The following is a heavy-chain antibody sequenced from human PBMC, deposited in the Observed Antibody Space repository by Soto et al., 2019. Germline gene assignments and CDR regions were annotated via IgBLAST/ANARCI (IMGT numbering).Heavy chain of an antibody. CDR3: ARGALDYGDYKGDYYYGMDV. CDR2: IWYDGSNK. D-gene: IGHD4-17*01. Sequence: QVQLVESGGGVVQPGRSLRLSCAASGFTFSSYGMHWVRQALGKGLEWVAVIWYDGSNKYYADSVKGRFTISRDNSKNTLYLQMNSLRAEDTAVYYCARGALDYGDYKGDYYYGMDVWGQGTTVTVSS. J-gene: IGHJ6*02. V-gene: IGHV3-33*01. CDR1: GFTFSSYG.